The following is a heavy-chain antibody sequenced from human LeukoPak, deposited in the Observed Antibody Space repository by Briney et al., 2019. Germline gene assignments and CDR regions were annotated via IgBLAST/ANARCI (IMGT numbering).Heavy chain of an antibody. CDR2: ISPDGIDK. J-gene: IGHJ4*02. CDR1: GFTSSNHW. Sequence: GGSLRLSCAASGFTSSNHWMNWVRQAPGKGLEWAANISPDGIDKYYVDSVRGRFTISRDNAKNSLYLQMSSLRAEDTAVYYCVRGSDSWGQGTLVTVSS. CDR3: VRGSDS. V-gene: IGHV3-7*01.